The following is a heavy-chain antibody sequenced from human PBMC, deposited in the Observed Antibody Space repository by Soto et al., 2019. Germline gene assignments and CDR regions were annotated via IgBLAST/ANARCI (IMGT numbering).Heavy chain of an antibody. D-gene: IGHD2-2*01. CDR1: GFTFSSYS. V-gene: IGHV3-48*01. CDR2: ISSSSSTI. Sequence: GGSLRLSCAASGFTFSSYSMNWVRQAPGKGLEWVSYISSSSSTIYYADSVKGRFTISRDNAKNSLYLQVNSLRAEDTAVYYCASPPSLYQPPPYYMDVWGKGTTVTVSS. CDR3: ASPPSLYQPPPYYMDV. J-gene: IGHJ6*03.